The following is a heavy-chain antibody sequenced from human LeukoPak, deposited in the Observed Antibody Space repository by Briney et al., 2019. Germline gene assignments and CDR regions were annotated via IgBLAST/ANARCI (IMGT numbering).Heavy chain of an antibody. Sequence: ETLSLTCTVSGGSISRYYWSWIRQPPGKGLEWIGHIYYSGSTNYNPSLKSRVTISVDTSKNQFSLKLSSVTAADTAVYYCARHVRGYYWDYWGQGTLVTVSS. D-gene: IGHD3-22*01. CDR2: IYYSGST. CDR3: ARHVRGYYWDY. CDR1: GGSISRYY. V-gene: IGHV4-59*08. J-gene: IGHJ4*02.